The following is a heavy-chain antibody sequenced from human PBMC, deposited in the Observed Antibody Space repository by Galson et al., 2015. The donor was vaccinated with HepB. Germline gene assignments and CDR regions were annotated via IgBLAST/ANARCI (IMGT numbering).Heavy chain of an antibody. V-gene: IGHV4-59*11. CDR1: GGSIGSHF. CDR2: AHSSGRT. J-gene: IGHJ5*01. CDR3: ARDTYCPDIYAEYYEDYFDS. D-gene: IGHD3-3*01. Sequence: ETLSLTCTVSGGSIGSHFWSWIRQPPGKGLEWVGYAHSSGRTNSNPSLKSRVTLSIDTSKDQFSLKMRSVTTADTAVYYCARDTYCPDIYAEYYEDYFDSWGHGTLVTVSS.